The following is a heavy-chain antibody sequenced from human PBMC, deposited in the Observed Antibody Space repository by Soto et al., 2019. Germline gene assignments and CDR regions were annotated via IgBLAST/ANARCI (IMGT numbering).Heavy chain of an antibody. V-gene: IGHV4-4*02. Sequence: PSETLSLTCAVSGGSISSSNWWSWVRQPPGKGLEWIGEIYHSGSTNYNPSLKSRVTISVDTSKNQFSLKLSSVTAADTAVYYCAREGFPSSMDVWGQGTTVTVSS. CDR2: IYHSGST. CDR3: AREGFPSSMDV. D-gene: IGHD3-10*01. J-gene: IGHJ6*02. CDR1: GGSISSSNW.